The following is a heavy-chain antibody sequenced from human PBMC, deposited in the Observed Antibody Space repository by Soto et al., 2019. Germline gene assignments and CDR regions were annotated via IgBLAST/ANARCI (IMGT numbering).Heavy chain of an antibody. CDR2: IRSKAYGGTT. J-gene: IGHJ6*02. V-gene: IGHV3-49*03. CDR3: TREYSSSWFYYYYGMDV. D-gene: IGHD6-13*01. Sequence: GSLRLSCTASGFTFGDYAMSWFRQAPGKGLEWVGFIRSKAYGGTTEYAASVKGRFTISRDDSKSIAYLQMNSLKTEDTAVYYCTREYSSSWFYYYYGMDVWGQGTTVTVSS. CDR1: GFTFGDYA.